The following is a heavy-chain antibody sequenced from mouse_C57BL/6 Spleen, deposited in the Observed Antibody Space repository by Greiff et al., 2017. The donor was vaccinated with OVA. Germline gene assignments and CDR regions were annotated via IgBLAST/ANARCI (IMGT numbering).Heavy chain of an antibody. CDR1: GFTFSNYW. V-gene: IGHV6-3*01. Sequence: EVKVEESGGGLVQPGGSMKLSCVASGFTFSNYWMNWVRQSPEKGLEWVAQIRLKSDNYATHYAESVKGRFTISRDDSKSSVYLQMNNLSAEDTGIYYCSRGCAYWGQGTLVTVSA. CDR2: IRLKSDNYAT. CDR3: SRGCAY. D-gene: IGHD3-3*01. J-gene: IGHJ3*01.